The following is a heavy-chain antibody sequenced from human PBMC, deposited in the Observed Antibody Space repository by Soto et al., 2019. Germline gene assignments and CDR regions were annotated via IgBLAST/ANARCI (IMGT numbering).Heavy chain of an antibody. CDR1: GGSVSSGSYY. CDR3: ARVPDYGDYDLPFDY. CDR2: IYYSGST. D-gene: IGHD4-17*01. Sequence: SETLSLTCTVSGGSVSSGSYYWSWIRQPPGKGLEWIGYIYYSGSTNHNPSLKSRVTISVDTSKNQFSLKLSSVTAADTAVYYCARVPDYGDYDLPFDYWGQGTLVTVSS. J-gene: IGHJ4*02. V-gene: IGHV4-61*01.